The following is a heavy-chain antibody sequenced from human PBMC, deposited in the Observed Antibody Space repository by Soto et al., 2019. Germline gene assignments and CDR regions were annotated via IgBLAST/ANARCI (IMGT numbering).Heavy chain of an antibody. CDR3: ARQPVYYDIVTGPDY. CDR1: GGSISSSSYY. D-gene: IGHD3-9*01. Sequence: QLQLQESGPGLVKPSEPLSLTCTVSGGSISSSSYYWGWIRQPPGKGLEWIGSIYYSGSTYYNPSLKIRVTISVDTSKNQFSLKLSSVTAADTAVYYCARQPVYYDIVTGPDYWGQGTLVTVSS. CDR2: IYYSGST. V-gene: IGHV4-39*01. J-gene: IGHJ4*02.